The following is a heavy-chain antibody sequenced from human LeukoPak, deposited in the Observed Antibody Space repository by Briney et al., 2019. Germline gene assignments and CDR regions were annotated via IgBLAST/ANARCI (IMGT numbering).Heavy chain of an antibody. CDR1: GFTFSNYA. V-gene: IGHV3-23*01. Sequence: GGSLRLSCAASGFTFSNYAMNWVRQAPGKGLEWVSVIGGSGGDTYYADSVKGRFTISRDNSKNTLYLQMNSLRADDTAVYYCARRAGAYSHPYDYWGQGTLVTVSS. CDR2: IGGSGGDT. J-gene: IGHJ4*02. D-gene: IGHD4/OR15-4a*01. CDR3: ARRAGAYSHPYDY.